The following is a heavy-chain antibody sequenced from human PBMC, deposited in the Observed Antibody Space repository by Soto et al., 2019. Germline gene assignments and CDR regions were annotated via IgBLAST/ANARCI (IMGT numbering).Heavy chain of an antibody. D-gene: IGHD2-21*02. CDR1: GGTFSSDA. J-gene: IGHJ4*02. CDR3: ARSIVVVTALDY. V-gene: IGHV1-69*13. CDR2: IIPIFGTA. Sequence: ASVKVSCKASGGTFSSDAMSWVQQAPGQGLEWMGEIIPIFGTANYAQKFQGRVTITADESTSTAYMELSSLRSEDTAVYYCARSIVVVTALDYWGQGTLVTVSS.